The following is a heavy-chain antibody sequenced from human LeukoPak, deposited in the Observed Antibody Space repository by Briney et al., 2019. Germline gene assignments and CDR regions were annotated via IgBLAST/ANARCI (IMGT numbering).Heavy chain of an antibody. D-gene: IGHD5-12*01. CDR1: GYTFTGYY. J-gene: IGHJ6*03. V-gene: IGHV7-4-1*02. CDR2: INTNTGNP. Sequence: ASVKVSCKTSGYTFTGYYMHWVRQAPGQGLEWMGWINTNTGNPTYAQGFTGRFVFSLDTSVSTAYLQISSLKAEDTAVYYCAIRGYGDYYYYMDVWGKGTTVTVS. CDR3: AIRGYGDYYYYMDV.